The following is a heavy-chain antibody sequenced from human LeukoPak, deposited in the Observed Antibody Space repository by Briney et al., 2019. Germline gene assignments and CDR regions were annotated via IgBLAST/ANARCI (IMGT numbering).Heavy chain of an antibody. D-gene: IGHD1-26*01. CDR1: GFIFNSFP. V-gene: IGHV3-30-3*02. CDR2: TSYDGGNK. J-gene: IGHJ6*02. CDR3: AKSVATSRYYYGMDV. Sequence: RSLRLSCAASGFIFNSFPIHWVRQAPGKGLEWVAVTSYDGGNKYYADSVMGRFTISRDNSKSTLYLQMNSLRAEDTAIYYCAKSVATSRYYYGMDVWGQGTTVTVSS.